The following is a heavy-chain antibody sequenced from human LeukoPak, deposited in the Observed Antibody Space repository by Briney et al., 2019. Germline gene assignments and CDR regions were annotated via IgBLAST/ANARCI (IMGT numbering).Heavy chain of an antibody. V-gene: IGHV1-58*01. CDR1: GFTFTSSA. CDR2: IVVGSGNT. Sequence: SVKVSCKASGFTFTSSAVQWVRQARGQRLEWIGWIVVGSGNTNYAQKFQERVTITRDMSTSTAYMELSSLKASDTAMYYCARRVYSYGQSFDYWGQGTLVTVSS. D-gene: IGHD5-18*01. J-gene: IGHJ4*02. CDR3: ARRVYSYGQSFDY.